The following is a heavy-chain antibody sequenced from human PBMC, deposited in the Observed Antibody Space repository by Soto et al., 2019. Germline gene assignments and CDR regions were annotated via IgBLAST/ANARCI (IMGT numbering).Heavy chain of an antibody. CDR1: GASIYNGGYF. CDR2: INHSGST. J-gene: IGHJ5*02. CDR3: ASPKIAFYNWFDP. Sequence: PSETLSLTCSVSGASIYNGGYFWSWIRQPPGKGLEWIGQINHSGSTYYNPSLKSRVTISVDTSKNQFSLKLSSVTAADTAVYYCASPKIAFYNWFDPWGQGTLVTVSS. V-gene: IGHV4-39*01. D-gene: IGHD3-3*02.